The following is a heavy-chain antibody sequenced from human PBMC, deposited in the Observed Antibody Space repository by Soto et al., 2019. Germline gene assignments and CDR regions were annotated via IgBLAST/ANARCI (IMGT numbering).Heavy chain of an antibody. CDR3: GRIPRYSFPTSDPLDN. J-gene: IGHJ4*02. D-gene: IGHD5-18*01. CDR2: IIPIFGTA. CDR1: GGTFNTYT. Sequence: QVHLLQSGPEMKKPGSSVIVSCKASGGTFNTYTFSWVRRAPGQGLEWMGSIIPIFGTANYAPRFQGRLSITADQSATTTYMELTRLPSEDTAFYYCGRIPRYSFPTSDPLDNWGQGTLVTVSS. V-gene: IGHV1-69*08.